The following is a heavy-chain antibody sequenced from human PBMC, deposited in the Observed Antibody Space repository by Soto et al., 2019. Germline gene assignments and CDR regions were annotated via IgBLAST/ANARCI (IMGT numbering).Heavy chain of an antibody. CDR3: ARDVAMPTGLGLGY. V-gene: IGHV3-30*03. CDR2: ISNDGSKK. CDR1: GFAFTNYG. J-gene: IGHJ4*02. D-gene: IGHD6-19*01. Sequence: QVQVVESGGGVVQPGTSLRLSCAASGFAFTNYGIHWVRQAPGKGLEWVALISNDGSKKFYGDSVKGRFTISRDNSENTVYLQMTSLRPDDTAVFYCARDVAMPTGLGLGYWGQGTLVTVSS.